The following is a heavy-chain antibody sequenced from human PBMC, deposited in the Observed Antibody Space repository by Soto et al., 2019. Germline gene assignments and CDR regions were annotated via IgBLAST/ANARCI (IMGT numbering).Heavy chain of an antibody. V-gene: IGHV3-11*01. J-gene: IGHJ4*02. CDR3: AINDILTARIDY. CDR1: GATFSDYY. Sequence: GGSLRLSCAASGATFSDYYMSGIRQAPGKGLEWVSYISSSGSTIYYADSVKGRFTISRDNAKNSPYLQMNSLTAEDTAVYYCAINDILTARIDYWGQRTLVTVSS. D-gene: IGHD3-9*01. CDR2: ISSSGSTI.